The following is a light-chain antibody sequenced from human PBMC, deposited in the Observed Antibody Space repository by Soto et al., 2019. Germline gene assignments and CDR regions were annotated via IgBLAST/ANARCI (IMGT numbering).Light chain of an antibody. Sequence: EIVLTQSPATLSLSPGERATLSCRASQSVSRFLAWYQQKPGQAPRLLIYDTSNRATGIPTRFSGSGSGTEFTLTISSLQPDDFATYYCQQYNSYSWTFGQGTKVDI. CDR2: DTS. CDR1: QSVSRF. J-gene: IGKJ1*01. CDR3: QQYNSYSWT. V-gene: IGKV3-11*01.